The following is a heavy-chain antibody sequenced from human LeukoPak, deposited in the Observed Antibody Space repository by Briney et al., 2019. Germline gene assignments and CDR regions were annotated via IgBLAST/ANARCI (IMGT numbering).Heavy chain of an antibody. CDR3: ARGRYYDSSEFDY. D-gene: IGHD3-22*01. Sequence: ASVKVSCKASGYSFTGYYVHWVRQAPGQGLEWMGWISAYNGNTNYAQKLQGRVTMTTDTSTSTAYMELRSLRSDDTAVYYCARGRYYDSSEFDYWGQGTLVTVSS. CDR1: GYSFTGYY. J-gene: IGHJ4*02. CDR2: ISAYNGNT. V-gene: IGHV1-18*04.